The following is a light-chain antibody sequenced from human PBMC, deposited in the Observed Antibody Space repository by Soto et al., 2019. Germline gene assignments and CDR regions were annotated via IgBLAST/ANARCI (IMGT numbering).Light chain of an antibody. CDR3: VLYMGSGISV. CDR2: STN. CDR1: SGSVSTSYY. V-gene: IGLV8-61*01. Sequence: QTVVTQEPSFSVSPGGTVTLTCGLSSGSVSTSYYPSWYQQTPGQAPRTLIYSTNTRSSGVPDRFSGSILGNKAALTITGAQADDESYYYCVLYMGSGISVFGGGTQLTVL. J-gene: IGLJ7*01.